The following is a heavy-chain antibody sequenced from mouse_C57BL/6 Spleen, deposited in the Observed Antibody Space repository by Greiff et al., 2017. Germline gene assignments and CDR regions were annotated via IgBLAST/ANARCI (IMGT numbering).Heavy chain of an antibody. J-gene: IGHJ4*01. V-gene: IGHV1-18*01. Sequence: VQLQQSGPELVKPGASVKIPCKASGYTFTDYNMDWVKQSHGKSLEWIGDINPNNGGTIYNQKFKGKATLTVDKSSSTAYMEFRSLTSEDTAVYYCARYSNYVYAMDYWGQGTSVTVSS. CDR3: ARYSNYVYAMDY. CDR2: INPNNGGT. D-gene: IGHD2-5*01. CDR1: GYTFTDYN.